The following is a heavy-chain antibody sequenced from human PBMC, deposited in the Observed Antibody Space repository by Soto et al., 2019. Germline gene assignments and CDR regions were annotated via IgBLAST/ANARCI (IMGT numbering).Heavy chain of an antibody. CDR3: AAYWGGSGSYSLDY. D-gene: IGHD1-26*01. J-gene: IGHJ4*02. V-gene: IGHV1-58*01. CDR2: IVVGSGNT. Sequence: ASVKVSCKASGFTFTSSAVQWVRQARGQRLEWIGWIVVGSGNTNYAQKFQERVTITRDMSTSTAYMELSSLRSEDTAVYYCAAYWGGSGSYSLDYWGQGTLVTVSS. CDR1: GFTFTSSA.